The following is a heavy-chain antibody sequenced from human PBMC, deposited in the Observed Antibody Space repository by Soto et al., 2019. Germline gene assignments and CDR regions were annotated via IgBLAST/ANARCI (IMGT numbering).Heavy chain of an antibody. CDR3: ARGATGTTIDDNYYYYMDV. V-gene: IGHV4-34*01. D-gene: IGHD4-17*01. J-gene: IGHJ6*03. CDR1: GGSFSGYY. CDR2: INHSGST. Sequence: SETLSLTCAVYGGSFSGYYWSWIRQPPGKGLEWIGEINHSGSTNYNPSLKSRVTISVDTSKNQFSLKLSSVTAADTAVYYCARGATGTTIDDNYYYYMDVWGKGTTVTGSS.